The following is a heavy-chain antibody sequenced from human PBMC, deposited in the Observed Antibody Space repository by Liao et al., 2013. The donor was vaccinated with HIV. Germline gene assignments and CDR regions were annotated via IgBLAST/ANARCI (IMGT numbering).Heavy chain of an antibody. CDR3: ARGGQRDSYSRSDYYYYYMDV. CDR2: INHSGST. D-gene: IGHD2-21*02. CDR1: GGSFSAYY. J-gene: IGHJ6*03. V-gene: IGHV4-34*01. Sequence: QVQLQQWGAGLLKSSETLSLTCAVYGGSFSAYYWTWIRQPPGKGLEWIGEINHSGSTNYSPSLNSRVTISVDTSKNQFSLKLSSVTAADTAVYYCARGGQRDSYSRSDYYYYYMDVWGRGTTVTVSS.